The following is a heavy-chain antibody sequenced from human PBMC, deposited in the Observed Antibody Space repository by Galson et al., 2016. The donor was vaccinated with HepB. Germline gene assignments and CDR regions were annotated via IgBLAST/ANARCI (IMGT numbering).Heavy chain of an antibody. J-gene: IGHJ6*03. V-gene: IGHV3-49*04. Sequence: SLRLSCAASGFTFSNYAVSWVRQAPGKGLEWVGFIRSKAYGGTTEYAASVKGRFTISRDDSKSIAYLQMNSLKTEDTAVYHCTRVYYDFWSGYSRYMDVWGKGTTVTVSS. D-gene: IGHD3-3*01. CDR1: GFTFSNYA. CDR2: IRSKAYGGTT. CDR3: TRVYYDFWSGYSRYMDV.